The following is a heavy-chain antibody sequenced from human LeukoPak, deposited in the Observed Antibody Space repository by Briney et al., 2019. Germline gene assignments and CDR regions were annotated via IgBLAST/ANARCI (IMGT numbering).Heavy chain of an antibody. CDR3: ARDEEGADADAFDI. CDR2: MNPNSGNT. CDR1: GYTFTSYD. Sequence: ASVKVSCKASGYTFTSYDINWVRQATGQGLEWMGWMNPNSGNTGYAQKFQGRVTMTRNTSISTAYMELSSLRSEDTAVYYCARDEEGADADAFDIWGQGTMVTVSS. D-gene: IGHD1-26*01. J-gene: IGHJ3*02. V-gene: IGHV1-8*01.